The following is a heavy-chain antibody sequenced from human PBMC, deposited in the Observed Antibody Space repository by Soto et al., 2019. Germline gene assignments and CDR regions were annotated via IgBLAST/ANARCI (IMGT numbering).Heavy chain of an antibody. Sequence: GGSLRLSCAASGFTVSGNYMSWVRQAPGKGLEWVSIIYSGGRTYYADSVKGRFTISRDNSKNTLYLQMNSLRAEDTAMYYCAKDMVRAYYYYYYGMDVWGQGTTVTVSS. J-gene: IGHJ6*02. CDR3: AKDMVRAYYYYYYGMDV. D-gene: IGHD3-10*01. V-gene: IGHV3-53*01. CDR2: IYSGGRT. CDR1: GFTVSGNY.